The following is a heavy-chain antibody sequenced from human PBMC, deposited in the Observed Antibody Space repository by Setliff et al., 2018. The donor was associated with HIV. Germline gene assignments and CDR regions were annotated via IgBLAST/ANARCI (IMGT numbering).Heavy chain of an antibody. J-gene: IGHJ4*02. Sequence: SGPTLVNLTQTLSLTCTVSGGSISSYYWSWIRQPPGKALEWLALIYWDDDKRSSPSLKRGLTITKDTSKNQVVLTMTNMDPVDTATYYCAHYDSSGSFDYWGQGTLVTVSS. CDR2: IYWDDDK. V-gene: IGHV2-5*02. D-gene: IGHD3-22*01. CDR3: AHYDSSGSFDY. CDR1: GGSISSYYW.